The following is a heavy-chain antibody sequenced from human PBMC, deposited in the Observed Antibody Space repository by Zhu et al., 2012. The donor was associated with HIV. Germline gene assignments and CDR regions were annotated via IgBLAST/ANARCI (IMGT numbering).Heavy chain of an antibody. CDR3: ARARGDFIVVGPPXS. D-gene: IGHD3-22*01. J-gene: IGHJ4*02. V-gene: IGHV4-39*07. CDR2: RYRSGST. CDR1: GGSISTSNYY. Sequence: QVQLQESGPGLVKPSETLSLTCTVSGGSISTSNYYWGWVRQPPGKGLEWIGTRYRSGSTYYTPSLESRVTISIDTSRNQFSLSLYSVTAADTAIYYCARARGDFIVVGPPXSWGQGTLVTVSS.